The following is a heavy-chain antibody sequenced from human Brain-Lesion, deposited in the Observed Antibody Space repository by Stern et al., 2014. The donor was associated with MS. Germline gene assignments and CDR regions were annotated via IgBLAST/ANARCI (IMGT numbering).Heavy chain of an antibody. V-gene: IGHV5-51*01. CDR2: IWPGDSDT. J-gene: IGHJ4*02. Sequence: EVQLEESGAEVKKPGESLKISCKGSGYRFTSNWIGWGRQMPGKGLAWMGIIWPGDSDTRYSPSFQGQVTISADKSISTAYLQWSSLQASDTAMYYCARRGDSSSSGFDYWGQGTRVIVSS. D-gene: IGHD6-6*01. CDR3: ARRGDSSSSGFDY. CDR1: GYRFTSNW.